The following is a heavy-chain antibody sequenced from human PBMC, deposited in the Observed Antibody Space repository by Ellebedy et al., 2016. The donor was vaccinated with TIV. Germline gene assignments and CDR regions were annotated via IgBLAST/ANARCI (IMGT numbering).Heavy chain of an antibody. CDR1: GYSSTSYW. V-gene: IGHV5-51*01. CDR2: IYPGDSDT. J-gene: IGHJ4*02. CDR3: ATETTAQYFDY. Sequence: GESLKISXKGSGYSSTSYWIGWVRQMPGKGLEWMGIIYPGDSDTRYSPSFQGQVTISADKSISTAYLQWSSLKASDTAMYYCATETTAQYFDYWGQGTLVTVSS. D-gene: IGHD4-17*01.